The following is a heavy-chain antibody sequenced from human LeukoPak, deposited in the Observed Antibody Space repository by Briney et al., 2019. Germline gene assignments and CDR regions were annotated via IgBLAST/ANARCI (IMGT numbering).Heavy chain of an antibody. J-gene: IGHJ3*02. CDR2: IYYSGST. CDR1: GGSISSSSYY. D-gene: IGHD2-2*01. CDR3: ARHVIFWYCSSTSCSQGGAFDI. V-gene: IGHV4-39*01. Sequence: SETLSLTCTVSGGSISSSSYYWGWIRQPPGKGLEWIGSIYYSGSTYYNPSLKSRVTISVDTSKNQFSLKLSSVTAADTAVYYCARHVIFWYCSSTSCSQGGAFDIWGQGTMVTVSS.